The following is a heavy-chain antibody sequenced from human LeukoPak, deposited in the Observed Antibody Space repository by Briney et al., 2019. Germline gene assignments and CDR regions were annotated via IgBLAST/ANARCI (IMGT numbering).Heavy chain of an antibody. J-gene: IGHJ4*02. CDR1: GGSISSGSYY. CDR2: ISYSGST. D-gene: IGHD2-2*01. Sequence: PSETLSLTCTVSGGSISSGSYYWSWIRQHPGKGLEWIGYISYSGSTYYNPSLRSRVTISVDTSKNQFSLKLTSVTAADTAVYYCASSILGYCTSTSCKFDYWGQGTLVTVSS. V-gene: IGHV4-31*03. CDR3: ASSILGYCTSTSCKFDY.